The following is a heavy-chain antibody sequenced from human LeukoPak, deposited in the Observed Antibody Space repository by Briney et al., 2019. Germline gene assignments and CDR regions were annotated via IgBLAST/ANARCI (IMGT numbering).Heavy chain of an antibody. D-gene: IGHD2-15*01. J-gene: IGHJ4*02. V-gene: IGHV5-51*01. CDR3: ARRCMSGYCSSGGPMDDY. CDR2: IYPADSDT. Sequence: GESLKISCKGSGYSFTRYWIGWVRQMPETGLEWMGVIYPADSDTTYNPSFQGQVTISVDRSINTAYLQWSSLKASETAMYYCARRCMSGYCSSGGPMDDYWGQGTLVTVSS. CDR1: GYSFTRYW.